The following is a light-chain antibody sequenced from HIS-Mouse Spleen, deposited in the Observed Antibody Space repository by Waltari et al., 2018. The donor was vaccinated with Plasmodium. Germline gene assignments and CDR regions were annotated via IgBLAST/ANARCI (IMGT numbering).Light chain of an antibody. V-gene: IGLV3-21*02. CDR1: NIGSKS. Sequence: SYVLTQPPSVSVAPGQTARITCGGNNIGSKSVHWYQQKPGQAPVLVVYDDSGRPSGIPERFSGSNSGNTATLTISRVEAGDEADYYCQVWDSSSDHVFGTGTKVTVL. CDR2: DDS. J-gene: IGLJ1*01. CDR3: QVWDSSSDHV.